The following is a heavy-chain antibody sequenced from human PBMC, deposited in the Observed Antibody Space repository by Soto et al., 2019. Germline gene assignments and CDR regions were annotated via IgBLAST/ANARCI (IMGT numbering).Heavy chain of an antibody. D-gene: IGHD5-12*01. CDR1: GASISSYY. CDR3: ARDGVGVATSYYYYGMDV. J-gene: IGHJ6*02. CDR2: ICYSGST. Sequence: PSETLSLTCTVFGASISSYYWSWIRQPPGKGLECDTYICYSGSTNDTPSLESRVTISVDTCKNLFSLKLSSVYCAETGGYYCARDGVGVATSYYYYGMDVWGQGTTVTVSS. V-gene: IGHV4-59*01.